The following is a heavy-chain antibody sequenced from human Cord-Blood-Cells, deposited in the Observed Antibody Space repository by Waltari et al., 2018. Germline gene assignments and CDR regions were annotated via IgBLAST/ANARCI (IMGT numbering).Heavy chain of an antibody. J-gene: IGHJ4*02. CDR1: GFTFSSYA. D-gene: IGHD2-2*01. CDR2: ISGSGGST. Sequence: EVQLLESGGGLVQPGGSLRLSCAASGFTFSSYAMSWVRQAPGKGLEWVSAISGSGGSTYYANSVKVRFTISRDNSKSPLYLQMNSLRAEDTAVYYCAKDEDIVVVPAAMDYWGQGTLVTVSS. CDR3: AKDEDIVVVPAAMDY. V-gene: IGHV3-23*01.